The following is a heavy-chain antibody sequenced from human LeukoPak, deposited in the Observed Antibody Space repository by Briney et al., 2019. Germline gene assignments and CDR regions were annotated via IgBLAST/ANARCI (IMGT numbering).Heavy chain of an antibody. J-gene: IGHJ4*02. CDR2: IYYSGST. Sequence: PSETPSLTCTVSGGSVSSGSSFWSWIRQPPGKGLEWIGYIYYSGSTYYNPSLKSRVTISVDTSKNQFSLKLSSVTAADTAVYYCAREARCGGDCYFFDYWGQGTLVTVSS. D-gene: IGHD2-21*02. CDR1: GGSVSSGSSF. CDR3: AREARCGGDCYFFDY. V-gene: IGHV4-30-4*08.